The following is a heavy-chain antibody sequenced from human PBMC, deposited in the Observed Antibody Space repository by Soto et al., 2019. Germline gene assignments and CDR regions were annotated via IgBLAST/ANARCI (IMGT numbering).Heavy chain of an antibody. D-gene: IGHD3-10*01. V-gene: IGHV1-69*13. CDR2: IIPIFGTA. J-gene: IGHJ6*02. CDR3: AIGEGYYCSGSTRRYYYYYGMDV. Sequence: GASVKVSCKASGGTFSSYAISWVRQAPGQGLEWMGGIIPIFGTANYAQKFQGRVTITADESTSTAYMELSSLRSEDTAVYYCAIGEGYYCSGSTRRYYYYYGMDVWGQGTTVTVSS. CDR1: GGTFSSYA.